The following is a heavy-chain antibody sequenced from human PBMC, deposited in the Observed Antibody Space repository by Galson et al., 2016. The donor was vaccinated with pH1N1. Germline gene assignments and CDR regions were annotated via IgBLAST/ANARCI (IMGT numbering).Heavy chain of an antibody. CDR1: TYSISSGYY. CDR2: IYHSGST. D-gene: IGHD3-22*01. V-gene: IGHV4-38-2*01. Sequence: SETLSLTCGVSTYSISSGYYWGWIRQPPGKGLEWIGNIYHSGSTYYNPSLKSRVTISVGTSQNQFSLNLSSLTAADTAVYYCARGHSSGYNWFDPWGQGTLVTVSS. J-gene: IGHJ5*02. CDR3: ARGHSSGYNWFDP.